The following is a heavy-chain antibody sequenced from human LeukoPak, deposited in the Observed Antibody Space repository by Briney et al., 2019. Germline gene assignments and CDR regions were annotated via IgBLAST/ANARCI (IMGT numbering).Heavy chain of an antibody. CDR2: VSYDGSNE. J-gene: IGHJ4*02. Sequence: PGRSLRLSCAASGFTYSSYGMHWVRQAPGKGLEWVAAVSYDGSNEYYADSVKGRFTISRDNSKNTLYLQMNSLRTEDTAVFYCAKRGTSWGFDYWGQGTLVTVSS. CDR1: GFTYSSYG. D-gene: IGHD6-13*01. CDR3: AKRGTSWGFDY. V-gene: IGHV3-30*18.